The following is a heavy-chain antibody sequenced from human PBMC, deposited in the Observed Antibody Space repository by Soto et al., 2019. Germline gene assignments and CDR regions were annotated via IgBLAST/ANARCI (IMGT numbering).Heavy chain of an antibody. CDR1: GSSIRSSSYY. CDR2: IYYSGST. D-gene: IGHD4-17*01. J-gene: IGHJ6*03. CDR3: ARSPMTTVTINYYYYYMDV. V-gene: IGHV4-39*01. Sequence: SETLSLTCTVSGSSIRSSSYYCGWIRQPPGKGLEWIGSIYYSGSTYYNTSLKSRVNISVDTSKNKFSLKLSSVTAADTAVYYCARSPMTTVTINYYYYYMDVWGKGTTVT.